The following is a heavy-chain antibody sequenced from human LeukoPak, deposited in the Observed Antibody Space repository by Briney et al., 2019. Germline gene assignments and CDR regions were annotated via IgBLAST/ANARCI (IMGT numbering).Heavy chain of an antibody. CDR3: AAELYSGIFGRCCSFAY. V-gene: IGHV1-69*05. D-gene: IGHD1-26*01. J-gene: IGHJ4*02. CDR2: IIPIFGTA. CDR1: GGTFSSYA. Sequence: ASVKVSCKASGGTFSSYAISWVRQAPGQGLEWMGGIIPIFGTANYAQRFQDRVTITRDMSTNTAYLELSSLTSEDTAVYYCAAELYSGIFGRCCSFAYWGQGTLVTVSS.